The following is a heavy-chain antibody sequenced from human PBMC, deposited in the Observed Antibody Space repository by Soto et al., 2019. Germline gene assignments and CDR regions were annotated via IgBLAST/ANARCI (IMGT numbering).Heavy chain of an antibody. J-gene: IGHJ6*02. CDR3: ARHFSPYYYYGMDV. D-gene: IGHD3-3*02. CDR2: IDPSDSYT. CDR1: GYTFTTQC. Sequence: GESLKISCKASGYTFTTQCIALVLQMPGKGLDWMGRIDPSDSYTNYSPSFQGHVTISADKSISTAYLQWSSLKASDTAMYYCARHFSPYYYYGMDVWGQGTTVTV. V-gene: IGHV5-10-1*01.